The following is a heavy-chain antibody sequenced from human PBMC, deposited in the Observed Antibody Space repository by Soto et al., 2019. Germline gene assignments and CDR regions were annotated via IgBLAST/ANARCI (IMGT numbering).Heavy chain of an antibody. V-gene: IGHV3-23*01. D-gene: IGHD2-21*02. CDR1: GFTFGNYG. CDR2: ISGGGGST. Sequence: EVQLLESGGGLVQPGGSLRLSCAASGFTFGNYGMNWVRQAPGKGLEGVSGISGGGGSTYYADSVKGRFTISRDPSKNTVFLEMNSLRAEDTAVYYCAKGFIVVVTVIRPDDSFDVWGQGTLVTVSS. J-gene: IGHJ3*01. CDR3: AKGFIVVVTVIRPDDSFDV.